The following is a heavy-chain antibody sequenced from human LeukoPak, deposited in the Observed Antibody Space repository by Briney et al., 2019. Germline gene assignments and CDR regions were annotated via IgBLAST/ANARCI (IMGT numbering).Heavy chain of an antibody. CDR1: GFTFDDYA. Sequence: GRSLRLSCAASGFTFDDYAMHWVRQAPGKGLEWVSGISWNSGSIGYADSVKGRFTISRDNAKNSLYLQMNSLRAEDTALYYCAREDTAMAAYFDYWGQGTLVTVSS. D-gene: IGHD5-18*01. CDR3: AREDTAMAAYFDY. J-gene: IGHJ4*02. CDR2: ISWNSGSI. V-gene: IGHV3-9*01.